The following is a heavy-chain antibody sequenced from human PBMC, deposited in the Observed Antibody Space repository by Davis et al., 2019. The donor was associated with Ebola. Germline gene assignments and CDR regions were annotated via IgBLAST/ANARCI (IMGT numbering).Heavy chain of an antibody. V-gene: IGHV5-10-1*01. Sequence: PGGSLRLSCKGSGYSFTSYWISWVRQMPGKGLEWMGRIDPSDSYTNYSPSFQGHVTISADKSISTAYLQWSSLKASDTAMYYCARQYCTNGVCYFSVPYGMDVWGQGTTVTVSS. CDR3: ARQYCTNGVCYFSVPYGMDV. J-gene: IGHJ6*02. D-gene: IGHD2-8*01. CDR1: GYSFTSYW. CDR2: IDPSDSYT.